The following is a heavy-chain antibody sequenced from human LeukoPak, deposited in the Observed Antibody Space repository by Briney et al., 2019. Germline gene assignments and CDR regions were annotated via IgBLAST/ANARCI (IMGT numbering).Heavy chain of an antibody. CDR2: INPNSGGT. CDR1: GYTFTGYY. V-gene: IGHV1-2*02. Sequence: GASVKVSCKASGYTFTGYYMHWVRQAPGQGLEWMGWINPNSGGTNYAQKFQGRVTMTRDTSISTAYMELSRLRSDDTAVYYCASEGPHNLRFLEWLSAPNWFDPWGQGTLVTVSS. J-gene: IGHJ5*02. CDR3: ASEGPHNLRFLEWLSAPNWFDP. D-gene: IGHD3-3*01.